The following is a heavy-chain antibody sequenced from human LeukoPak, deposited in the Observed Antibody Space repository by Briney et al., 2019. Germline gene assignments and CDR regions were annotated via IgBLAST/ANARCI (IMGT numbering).Heavy chain of an antibody. CDR2: INPTGGST. CDR1: GYTFTSYY. Sequence: GASVKVSCKASGYTFTSYYMHWVRHPPAQGLEWMGMINPTGGSTSYAQKFQGRVTMTRDTSTSTVYMELSSVRSEDTAVYYCARNVAGGLDYWGQGTLVTVSS. CDR3: ARNVAGGLDY. V-gene: IGHV1-46*01. D-gene: IGHD3-10*01. J-gene: IGHJ4*02.